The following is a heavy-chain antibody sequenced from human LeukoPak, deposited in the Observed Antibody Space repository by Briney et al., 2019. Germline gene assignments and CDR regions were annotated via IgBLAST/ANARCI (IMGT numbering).Heavy chain of an antibody. CDR2: IGAYNGNT. CDR3: ARFKVEYYFDY. V-gene: IGHV1-18*01. Sequence: VASVKVSCKASGYTFTSYGISWVRQAPGQGLEWMGWIGAYNGNTNYAQKLQGRVTMTTDTSTSTAYMELRSLRSDDAAVYYCARFKVEYYFDYWGQGTLVTVSS. J-gene: IGHJ4*02. D-gene: IGHD5-24*01. CDR1: GYTFTSYG.